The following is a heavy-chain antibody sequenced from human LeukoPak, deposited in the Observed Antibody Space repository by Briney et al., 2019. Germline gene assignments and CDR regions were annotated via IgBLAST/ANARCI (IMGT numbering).Heavy chain of an antibody. V-gene: IGHV3-30-3*01. J-gene: IGHJ4*02. D-gene: IGHD6-13*01. CDR1: GFTFSSYA. CDR2: ISYDGSNK. CDR3: ARDSAAAGNSPDY. Sequence: GGSLRLSCAASGFTFSSYAMHWVRQAPGKGLEWVAVISYDGSNKYYADSVKGRSTISRDNSKNTLYLQMNSLRAEDTAVYYCARDSAAAGNSPDYWGQETLVTVSS.